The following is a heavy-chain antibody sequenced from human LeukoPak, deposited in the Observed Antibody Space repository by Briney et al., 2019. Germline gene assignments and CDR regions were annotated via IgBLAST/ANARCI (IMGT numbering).Heavy chain of an antibody. V-gene: IGHV4-4*07. D-gene: IGHD3-22*01. J-gene: IGHJ3*02. CDR3: ARSYYDSSGYAIDAFDI. CDR1: GGSISSYY. Sequence: PSETLSLTCTVSGGSISSYYWSWIRQPAGKGLEWIGCIYTSGSTNYNPSLKSRVTMSVDTSKNQFSLKLSSVTAADTAVYYCARSYYDSSGYAIDAFDIWGQGTMVTVSS. CDR2: IYTSGST.